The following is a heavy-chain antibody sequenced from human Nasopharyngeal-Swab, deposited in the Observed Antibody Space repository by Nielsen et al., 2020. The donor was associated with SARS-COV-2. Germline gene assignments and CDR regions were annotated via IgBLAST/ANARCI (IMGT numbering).Heavy chain of an antibody. J-gene: IGHJ4*02. V-gene: IGHV3-30*18. CDR3: AKEEWDGDYDY. CDR2: ISYDGSNK. Sequence: GESLKISCAASGFTFSSYGMHWVRQAPGKGLEWVAVISYDGSNKYYADSVKGRFTISRDNSKNTLYLQMNSLRAEDTAVYYCAKEEWDGDYDYWGQGTLVTVSS. D-gene: IGHD4-17*01. CDR1: GFTFSSYG.